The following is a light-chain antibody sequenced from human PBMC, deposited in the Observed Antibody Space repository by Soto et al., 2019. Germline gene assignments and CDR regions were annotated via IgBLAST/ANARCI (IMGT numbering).Light chain of an antibody. CDR3: CSYAGRINWV. V-gene: IGLV2-14*01. J-gene: IGLJ3*02. CDR1: SSDVGGYSY. CDR2: EVS. Sequence: QSALTQPASVSGSPGQSITISCTGTSSDVGGYSYVSWYQQHPGKAPKLIIHEVSNRPSGVSNRFSGSKSGNTASLTISGLQGSDEADYYCCSYAGRINWVFGGGTKVTVL.